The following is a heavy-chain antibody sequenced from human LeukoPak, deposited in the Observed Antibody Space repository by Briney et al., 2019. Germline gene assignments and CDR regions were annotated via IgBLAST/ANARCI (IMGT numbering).Heavy chain of an antibody. V-gene: IGHV4-34*01. CDR2: INHSGST. D-gene: IGHD1-26*01. CDR1: GGSFSGYY. J-gene: IGHJ5*02. Sequence: PSETLSLTCAVYGGSFSGYYWSWIRQPPGKGLEWIGEINHSGSTNYNPSLKSRVTISVDTSKNQFSLKLSSVTAADTAVYYCARAVGVTAMFDPWGQGTLVTVSS. CDR3: ARAVGVTAMFDP.